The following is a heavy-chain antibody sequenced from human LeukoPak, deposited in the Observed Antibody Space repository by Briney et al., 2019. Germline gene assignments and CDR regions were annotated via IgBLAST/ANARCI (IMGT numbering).Heavy chain of an antibody. CDR1: GGSISSTNW. D-gene: IGHD1-26*01. Sequence: PSETLSLTCGVSGGSISSTNWWSWVRQPPGQGLEWIGEISLSGVTNYNPSLKSRFTMSLDRSKNHLSLTLTSVTAADTAVYYCSRESGAFSPFGYWGQGTLVTVSS. CDR2: ISLSGVT. CDR3: SRESGAFSPFGY. J-gene: IGHJ4*02. V-gene: IGHV4-4*02.